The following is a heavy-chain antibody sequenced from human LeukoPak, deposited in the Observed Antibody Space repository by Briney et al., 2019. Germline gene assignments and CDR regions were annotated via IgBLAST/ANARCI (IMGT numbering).Heavy chain of an antibody. D-gene: IGHD6-13*01. CDR2: IKRDGSEK. Sequence: GGSLRLSCAASGFTFTDYWMSWVRQAPGKGLEWVANIKRDGSEKYYVDSVKGRFTISRDNDKNLVHLQMNSLRAEDTAVYYCARGGGMRSWYDFDYWGQGTLVTVSS. J-gene: IGHJ4*02. V-gene: IGHV3-7*04. CDR3: ARGGGMRSWYDFDY. CDR1: GFTFTDYW.